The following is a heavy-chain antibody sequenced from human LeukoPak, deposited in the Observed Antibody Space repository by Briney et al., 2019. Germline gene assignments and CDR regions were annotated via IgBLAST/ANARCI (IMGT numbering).Heavy chain of an antibody. CDR3: AKEGYYGSGSFPDS. J-gene: IGHJ4*02. D-gene: IGHD3-10*01. CDR1: GFTVSSNY. V-gene: IGHV3-53*05. CDR2: IYSGGST. Sequence: GGSLRLSCAASGFTVSSNYMSWVRQAPGKGLEWVSVIYSGGSTYYADSVKGRFTISRDNSENTLYLQMNSLRAEDTAIYYCAKEGYYGSGSFPDSWGQGTLVTVSS.